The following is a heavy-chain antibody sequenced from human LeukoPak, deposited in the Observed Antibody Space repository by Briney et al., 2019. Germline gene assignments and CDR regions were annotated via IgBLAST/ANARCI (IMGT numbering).Heavy chain of an antibody. CDR1: GGSISSSSYY. D-gene: IGHD3-22*01. CDR2: IYYSGST. J-gene: IGHJ4*02. Sequence: PSETLSLTCTVSGGSISSSSYYWGWIRQPPGKGLEWIGSIYYSGSTYYNPSLKSRVTISVDTSKNQFSLKLSSVTAADTAVYYCASPVDSSGGFDYWGQGTLVTVSS. CDR3: ASPVDSSGGFDY. V-gene: IGHV4-39*01.